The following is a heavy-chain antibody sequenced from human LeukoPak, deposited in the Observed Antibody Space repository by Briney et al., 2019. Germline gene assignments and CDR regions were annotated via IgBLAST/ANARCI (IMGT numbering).Heavy chain of an antibody. CDR3: ARTRYVYYYYYMDV. V-gene: IGHV4-59*04. D-gene: IGHD1-1*01. Sequence: SETLSLTCSISGGSIRTYYWTWIRQPPGRGLEWIGTIPYSGTTYYNPSLKSRVAISADRSKNQFFLKLNSVTAADTAVYYCARTRYVYYYYYMDVWGKGTTVTVSS. CDR2: IPYSGTT. J-gene: IGHJ6*03. CDR1: GGSIRTYY.